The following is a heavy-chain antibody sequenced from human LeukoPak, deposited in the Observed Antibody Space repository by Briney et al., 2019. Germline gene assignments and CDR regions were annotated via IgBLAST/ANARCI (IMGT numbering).Heavy chain of an antibody. J-gene: IGHJ6*02. CDR1: GYTFTSYY. CDR3: ARDKRVLWFGETTPYGMDV. D-gene: IGHD3-10*01. CDR2: ISAYNGNT. Sequence: ASVKVSCKASGYTFTSYYMHWVRQAPGQGLEWMGWISAYNGNTNYAQKLQGRVTMTTDTSTSTAYMELRSLRSDDTAVYYCARDKRVLWFGETTPYGMDVWGQGTTVTVSS. V-gene: IGHV1-18*04.